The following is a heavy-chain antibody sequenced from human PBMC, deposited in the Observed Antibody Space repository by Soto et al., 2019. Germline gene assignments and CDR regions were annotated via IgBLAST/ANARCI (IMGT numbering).Heavy chain of an antibody. J-gene: IGHJ6*02. V-gene: IGHV1-24*01. CDR2: FDPEDGET. CDR3: ATVTQQIVGREYYYYYYGMDV. Sequence: ASVKVSCKVSGYTLTELSMHWVRQAPGKGLEWMGGFDPEDGETIYAQKFQGRVTMTEDTSTDTAYMELSSLRSEDTAVYYCATVTQQIVGREYYYYYYGMDVWGQGTTVTVSS. CDR1: GYTLTELS. D-gene: IGHD6-6*01.